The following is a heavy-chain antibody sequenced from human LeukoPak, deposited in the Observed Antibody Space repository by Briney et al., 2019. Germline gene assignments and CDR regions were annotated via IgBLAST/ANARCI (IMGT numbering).Heavy chain of an antibody. CDR2: IYSGGST. D-gene: IGHD6-19*01. CDR3: ARELVVAGTGSFAN. V-gene: IGHV3-66*01. CDR1: GFTVSSNY. Sequence: PGGSLRLSCTASGFTVSSNYMSWVRQAPGKGLEWVSVIYSGGSTYYVDSVKGRFTISRDNAKNTLYLQMNSLRAEDTAVYYWARELVVAGTGSFANWGQETLVTASS. J-gene: IGHJ4*02.